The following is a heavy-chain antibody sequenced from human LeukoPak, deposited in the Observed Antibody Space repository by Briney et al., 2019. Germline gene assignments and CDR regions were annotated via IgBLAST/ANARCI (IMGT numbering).Heavy chain of an antibody. D-gene: IGHD1-20*01. J-gene: IGHJ4*02. Sequence: GASVKVSCKASGGTLSNYVISWVRQAPGQGLEWMGGIIPIFGTANYAQKLQGRVTFITDESTSIAYMELSSLRSEDTAVYYCARVLGLFNWNSPLAHWGQGTLVTVSP. V-gene: IGHV1-69*05. CDR1: GGTLSNYV. CDR2: IIPIFGTA. CDR3: ARVLGLFNWNSPLAH.